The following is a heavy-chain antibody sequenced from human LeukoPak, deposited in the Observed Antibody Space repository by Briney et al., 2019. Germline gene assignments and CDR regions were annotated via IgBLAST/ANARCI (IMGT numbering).Heavy chain of an antibody. V-gene: IGHV1-18*01. CDR2: INTRSGDA. D-gene: IGHD2/OR15-2a*01. J-gene: IGHJ4*02. CDR3: ARDTDFSIDY. Sequence: DSVKVSCKASGYTFTNYGIAWVRRAPGQGLEWMGWINTRSGDAQLAHSLQARVTMTTDTSTSTASMELGSLGSDDTAVYYCARDTDFSIDYWGQGSLVTVSS. CDR1: GYTFTNYG.